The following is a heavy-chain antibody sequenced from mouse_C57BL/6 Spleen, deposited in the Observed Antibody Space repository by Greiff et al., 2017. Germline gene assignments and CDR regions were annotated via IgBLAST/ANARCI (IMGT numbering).Heavy chain of an antibody. D-gene: IGHD1-1*01. CDR3: ARHYGSTPFAY. Sequence: VQLQQSGPELVKPGASVKISCKASGYAFSSSWMNWVKQRPGKGLEGIGRIYPGEGDTNYNGKFKGKATLTADKSSSTAYMQLSSLTSEDSAVYFCARHYGSTPFAYWGQGTLVTVSA. V-gene: IGHV1-82*01. J-gene: IGHJ3*01. CDR2: IYPGEGDT. CDR1: GYAFSSSW.